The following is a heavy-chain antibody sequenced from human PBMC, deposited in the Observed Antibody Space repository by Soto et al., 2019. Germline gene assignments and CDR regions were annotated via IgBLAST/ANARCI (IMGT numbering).Heavy chain of an antibody. D-gene: IGHD2-15*01. Sequence: PSETLSLTCTVSGDSISSVGYYWSWIRQHPGKGLEWIGYIYYSGSTYYNPSLKSRVIISVDTSKNQFSLKLSSVTAADTAVYYCARGSTVAAILFDFWGQGILVNVSS. CDR3: ARGSTVAAILFDF. V-gene: IGHV4-31*03. CDR1: GDSISSVGYY. CDR2: IYYSGST. J-gene: IGHJ4*02.